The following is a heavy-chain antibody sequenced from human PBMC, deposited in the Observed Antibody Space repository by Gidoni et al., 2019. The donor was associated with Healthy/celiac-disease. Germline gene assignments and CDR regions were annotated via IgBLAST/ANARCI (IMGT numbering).Heavy chain of an antibody. CDR3: ARDHCSSTSCHMALGNWFDP. Sequence: EVQLVEPGGGLVQPGGSLRLSCAASGFTFSSYSMNWVRQAPGKGLEWVSYISSSSRTIYYADSVKGRFTISRDNAKNSLYLQMNSLRAEDTAVYYCARDHCSSTSCHMALGNWFDPWGQGTLVTVSS. D-gene: IGHD2-2*02. J-gene: IGHJ5*02. CDR1: GFTFSSYS. CDR2: ISSSSRTI. V-gene: IGHV3-48*04.